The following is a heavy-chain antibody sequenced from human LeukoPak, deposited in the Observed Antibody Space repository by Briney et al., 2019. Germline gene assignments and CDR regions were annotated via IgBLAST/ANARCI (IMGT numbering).Heavy chain of an antibody. D-gene: IGHD6-19*01. CDR3: ARRPGSGWYVLDY. CDR2: ISGSGGST. CDR1: GFTFSSYA. Sequence: AGGSLRLSCAASGFTFSSYAMSWVRQAPGKGLEWVSAISGSGGSTYYADSVKGRFTISRDNSKSTLYLQMNSLRAEDTAIYYCARRPGSGWYVLDYWGQGTLVTVSS. V-gene: IGHV3-23*01. J-gene: IGHJ4*02.